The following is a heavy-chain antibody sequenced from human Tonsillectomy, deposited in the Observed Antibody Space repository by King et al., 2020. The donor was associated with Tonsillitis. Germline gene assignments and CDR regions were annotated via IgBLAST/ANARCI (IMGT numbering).Heavy chain of an antibody. CDR2: IYPIDSET. CDR1: GYTFTDYW. CDR3: AKFAVKFLTVAGGENWFAP. Sequence: LQLVQSGAEVKKPGESLKISCKASGYTFTDYWIGWVRQRPGQGLEWMGIIYPIDSETRYSPSFQAQVTIPADKSINTADLQWGSLKASDTAMYYCAKFAVKFLTVAGGENWFAPWGQGTLVRVSS. V-gene: IGHV5-51*01. D-gene: IGHD6-19*01. J-gene: IGHJ5*02.